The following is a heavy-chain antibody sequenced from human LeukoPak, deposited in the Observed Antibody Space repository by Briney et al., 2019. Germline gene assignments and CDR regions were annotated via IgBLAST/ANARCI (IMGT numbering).Heavy chain of an antibody. CDR1: GFTFSSSW. CDR3: ARGNQQLPRSTPDY. Sequence: GGSLRLSCAVSGFTFSSSWMHWVRQAPGKALVWVSHIKTDGSTTAYADSVKGRFTISRDNAKNTLYLQVNSLRAEATGVYYCARGNQQLPRSTPDYWGQGTLVTVSS. J-gene: IGHJ4*02. CDR2: IKTDGSTT. D-gene: IGHD2-2*01. V-gene: IGHV3-74*01.